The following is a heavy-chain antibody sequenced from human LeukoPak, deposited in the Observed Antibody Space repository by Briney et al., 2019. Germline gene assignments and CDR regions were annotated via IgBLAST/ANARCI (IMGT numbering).Heavy chain of an antibody. Sequence: ASVKVSCKASGGTFSSYAISWVRQAPGQGLEWMGGIIPIFGTANYAQKFQGRVTITADKSTSTAYMELSSLRSEDTAVYYCAREGSYYGSWRSPRPFDYWGQGTLVTVSS. D-gene: IGHD3-10*01. CDR1: GGTFSSYA. CDR2: IIPIFGTA. J-gene: IGHJ4*02. V-gene: IGHV1-69*06. CDR3: AREGSYYGSWRSPRPFDY.